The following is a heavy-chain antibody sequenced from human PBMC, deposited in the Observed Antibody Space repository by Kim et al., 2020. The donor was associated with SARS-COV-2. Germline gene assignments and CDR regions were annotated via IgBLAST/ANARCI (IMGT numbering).Heavy chain of an antibody. D-gene: IGHD3-10*01. CDR2: MNPNSGNT. Sequence: ASVKVSCKASGYTFTSYDINWVRQATGQGLEWMGWMNPNSGNTGYAQKFQGRVTMTRNTSISTAYMELSSLRSEDTAVYYCARAKLVQGVFYYYYMDVWGEGTTVTLSS. V-gene: IGHV1-8*01. J-gene: IGHJ6*03. CDR3: ARAKLVQGVFYYYYMDV. CDR1: GYTFTSYD.